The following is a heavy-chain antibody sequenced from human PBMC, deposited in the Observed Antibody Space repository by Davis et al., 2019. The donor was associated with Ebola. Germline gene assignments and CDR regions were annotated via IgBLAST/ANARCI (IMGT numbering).Heavy chain of an antibody. J-gene: IGHJ6*02. CDR1: GYTFTSYG. CDR2: ISAYNGNT. V-gene: IGHV1-18*01. Sequence: AASVKVSCKASGYTFTSYGISWVRQAPGQGLEWMGWISAYNGNTNYAQKFQGRVTITADESTSTAYMELSSLRSEDTAVYYCATDPSGYGMDVWGQGTTVTVSS. D-gene: IGHD3-10*01. CDR3: ATDPSGYGMDV.